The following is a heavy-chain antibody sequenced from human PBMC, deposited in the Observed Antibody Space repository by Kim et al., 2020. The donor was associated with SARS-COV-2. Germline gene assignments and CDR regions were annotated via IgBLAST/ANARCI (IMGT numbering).Heavy chain of an antibody. J-gene: IGHJ6*02. CDR3: AKMVIMDGYNYFYYYAMDV. Sequence: GGSLRLSCVASGFTFDTYAMSWVRQAPGKGLEWVSAISGGAVNKFYADSVRGRFTISRDNSKNTLYLQMKSLRDDDTALYYCAKMVIMDGYNYFYYYAMDVWGQGTTVTVSS. CDR2: ISGGAVNK. V-gene: IGHV3-23*01. D-gene: IGHD2-21*01. CDR1: GFTFDTYA.